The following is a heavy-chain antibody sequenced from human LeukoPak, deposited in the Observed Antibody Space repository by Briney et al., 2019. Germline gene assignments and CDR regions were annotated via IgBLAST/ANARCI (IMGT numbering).Heavy chain of an antibody. Sequence: PGGSLRLSCAASGFTFSSYSMNWVRQAPGKGLEWVSSISSSSSYIYYADSVKGRFTISRDNAKNSLYLQMNSLRAEDTAVYYCARSPTTLSPPKLFDYWGQGTLVTVSS. CDR2: ISSSSSYI. CDR1: GFTFSSYS. J-gene: IGHJ4*02. D-gene: IGHD1-1*01. V-gene: IGHV3-21*01. CDR3: ARSPTTLSPPKLFDY.